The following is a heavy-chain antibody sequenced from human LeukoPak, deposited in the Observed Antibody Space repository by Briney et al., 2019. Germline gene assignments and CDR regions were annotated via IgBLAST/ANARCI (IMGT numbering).Heavy chain of an antibody. D-gene: IGHD5-18*01. Sequence: GGSLRLSCAASGFTFSSYGMHWVRQAPGKGLEWVAVISYDGSNKYYADSVKGRFTISRDNSKNTLYLQMNSLRAEDTAVYYCAKGPRYSYGSFYYYYGMDVWGQGTTVTVSS. CDR2: ISYDGSNK. CDR1: GFTFSSYG. V-gene: IGHV3-30*18. J-gene: IGHJ6*02. CDR3: AKGPRYSYGSFYYYYGMDV.